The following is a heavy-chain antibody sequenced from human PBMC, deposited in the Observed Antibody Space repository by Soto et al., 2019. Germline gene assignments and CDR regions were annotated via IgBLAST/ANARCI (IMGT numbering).Heavy chain of an antibody. Sequence: QVQLVESGGGVVQPGRSLRLSCAASGFTFSSYAMHWVRQAPGKGLEWVAVISYDGSNKYYADSVKGRFTISRDNSKNTLYLQMNGLRAEDTAVYYCARGGDIVVVVAAIDYWGQGTLVTVSS. D-gene: IGHD2-15*01. J-gene: IGHJ4*02. CDR3: ARGGDIVVVVAAIDY. CDR1: GFTFSSYA. CDR2: ISYDGSNK. V-gene: IGHV3-30-3*01.